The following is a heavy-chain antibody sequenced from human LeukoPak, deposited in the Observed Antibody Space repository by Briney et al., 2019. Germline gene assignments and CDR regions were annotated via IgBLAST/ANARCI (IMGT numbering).Heavy chain of an antibody. D-gene: IGHD3-10*01. V-gene: IGHV3-20*04. CDR1: GFTFDKYG. CDR3: ARLSAYYYGSYFYYYMDV. J-gene: IGHJ6*03. CDR2: INWNGGSI. Sequence: PGGSLRLSCAASGFTFDKYGMSWVRQSPEKGLEWVAGINWNGGSIHYADSVKGRFTISRDNAKKSVYLHMSSLRAEDTALYYCARLSAYYYGSYFYYYMDVWGKGTTVTVSS.